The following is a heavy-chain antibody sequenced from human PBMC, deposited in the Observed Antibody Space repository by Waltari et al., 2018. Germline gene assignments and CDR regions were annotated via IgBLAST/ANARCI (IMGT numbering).Heavy chain of an antibody. CDR2: VYSGGKST. V-gene: IGHV3-23*03. J-gene: IGHJ4*02. D-gene: IGHD1-7*01. CDR3: AKGSDWNYGFFDY. Sequence: EVQLVESGGGLIQPGGSLRLSCAASGFTFSSYAMSWVRQAPGKGLEWVSVVYSGGKSTYYADSVKGRFTISRDNSKNTLYLQINSLRAEDTAIYYCAKGSDWNYGFFDYWGQGTLVTVSS. CDR1: GFTFSSYA.